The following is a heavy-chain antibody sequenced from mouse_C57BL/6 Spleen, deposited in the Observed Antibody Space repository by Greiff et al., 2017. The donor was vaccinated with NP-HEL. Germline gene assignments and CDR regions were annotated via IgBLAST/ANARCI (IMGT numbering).Heavy chain of an antibody. Sequence: QVQLQQSGAELVRPGSSVKLSCKASGYTFTSYWMHWVKQRPIQGLEWIGNIDPSDSETHYNQKFKDKATLTVDKSSSTAYMQLSSLTSEDSAVYYCARSGTGTVTFDYWGQGTTLTVSS. V-gene: IGHV1-52*01. CDR3: ARSGTGTVTFDY. CDR1: GYTFTSYW. J-gene: IGHJ2*01. D-gene: IGHD4-1*01. CDR2: IDPSDSET.